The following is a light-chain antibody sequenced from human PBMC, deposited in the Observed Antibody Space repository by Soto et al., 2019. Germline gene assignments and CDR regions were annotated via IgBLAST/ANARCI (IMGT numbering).Light chain of an antibody. V-gene: IGLV2-8*01. J-gene: IGLJ2*01. CDR3: QSYDPTLRTSL. Sequence: QSALTQPPSASGSPGQSVTISCTGTSSDIGGYDHVSWYRQDPGKAPKVMIYEVTKRPSGVPDRFSGSKAGNTASLTVFGLQAEDEANYYCQSYDPTLRTSLFGGGTKLTVL. CDR2: EVT. CDR1: SSDIGGYDH.